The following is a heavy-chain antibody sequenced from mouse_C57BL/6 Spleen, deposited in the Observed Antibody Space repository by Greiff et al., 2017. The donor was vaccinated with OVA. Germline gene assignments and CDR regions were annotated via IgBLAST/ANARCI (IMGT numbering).Heavy chain of an antibody. CDR2: ISGGGGNT. CDR3: ANYGSSPWFAY. Sequence: EVQVVESGGGLVKPGGSLKLSCAASGFTFSSYTMSWVRQTPEKRLEWVATISGGGGNTYYPDSVKGRFTITRDNAKNTLYLQMSSLRSEDTALYYCANYGSSPWFAYWGQGTLVTVSA. V-gene: IGHV5-9*01. J-gene: IGHJ3*01. CDR1: GFTFSSYT. D-gene: IGHD1-1*01.